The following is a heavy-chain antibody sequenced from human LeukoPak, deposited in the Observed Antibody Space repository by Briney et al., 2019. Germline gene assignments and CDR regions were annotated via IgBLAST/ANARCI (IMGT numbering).Heavy chain of an antibody. D-gene: IGHD3-3*02. Sequence: GGSLRLSCAASGFTFSSYAMSWVRQAPGKGLEWVSAISSSGGSTYYADSVKGRFTTSRDNSKNTLYLQMNSLRAEDTAVYYCAKAPGISAYYYMDVWGKGTTVTVSS. CDR1: GFTFSSYA. CDR2: ISSSGGST. V-gene: IGHV3-23*01. J-gene: IGHJ6*03. CDR3: AKAPGISAYYYMDV.